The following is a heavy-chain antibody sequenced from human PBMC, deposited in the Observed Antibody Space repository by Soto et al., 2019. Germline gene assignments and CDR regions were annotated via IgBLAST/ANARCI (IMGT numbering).Heavy chain of an antibody. CDR1: GFTFSSYS. D-gene: IGHD6-13*01. J-gene: IGHJ5*02. CDR3: ARAKGSSSLNWFDP. CDR2: ITSSSSTI. V-gene: IGHV3-48*01. Sequence: GGSLRLSCAASGFTFSSYSMNWVRQAPGKGLEWVSYITSSSSTIYYADSVKGRFTISRDNAKNSLYLQMNSLRAEDTAVYFCARAKGSSSLNWFDPWGQGTLVTSPQ.